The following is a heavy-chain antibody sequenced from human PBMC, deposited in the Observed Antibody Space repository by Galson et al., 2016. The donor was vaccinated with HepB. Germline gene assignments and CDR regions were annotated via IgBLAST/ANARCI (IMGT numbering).Heavy chain of an antibody. CDR2: IRTEVYGGTT. J-gene: IGHJ4*02. V-gene: IGHV3-49*03. Sequence: SLRLSCAGSGFTFGDFAVSWFRQAPGKGLEWVGFIRTEVYGGTTEYAASVKDRFTISRDDSNSIAYLQLRSLETGDTAVYFCARGVMWPFYYFDFWGQGTLVTVSS. CDR3: ARGVMWPFYYFDF. D-gene: IGHD2-21*01. CDR1: GFTFGDFA.